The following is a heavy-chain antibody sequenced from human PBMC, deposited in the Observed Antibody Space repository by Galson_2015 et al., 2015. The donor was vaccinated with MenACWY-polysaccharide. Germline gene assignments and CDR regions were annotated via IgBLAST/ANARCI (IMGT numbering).Heavy chain of an antibody. CDR1: GFNFSILV. V-gene: IGHV3-23*01. CDR3: VKGGWGDN. J-gene: IGHJ4*02. CDR2: ISPGSKTA. D-gene: IGHD1-26*01. Sequence: LRLSCAASGFNFSILVMTWVRQGPGKGLEWVSAISPGSKTAYYSDSVKGRFSISRDNPKDTLYLQMDSLRAEDTAVYYCVKGGWGDNWGQGTLVTVSS.